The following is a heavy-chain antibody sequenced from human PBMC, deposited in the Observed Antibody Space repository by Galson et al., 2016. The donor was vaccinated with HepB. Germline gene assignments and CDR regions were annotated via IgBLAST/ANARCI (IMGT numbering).Heavy chain of an antibody. CDR2: IKQDGSEK. CDR1: GFIVSNDY. V-gene: IGHV3-7*03. CDR3: ARDRGGTYSNCFDY. J-gene: IGHJ4*02. D-gene: IGHD1-26*01. Sequence: SLRLSCAASGFIVSNDYMNWVRQAPGKGLEWVANIKQDGSEKYYVDSVKGRFTISRDNAKNSLYLQINSLSAEDTAVYYCARDRGGTYSNCFDYWGQGTMVTVSS.